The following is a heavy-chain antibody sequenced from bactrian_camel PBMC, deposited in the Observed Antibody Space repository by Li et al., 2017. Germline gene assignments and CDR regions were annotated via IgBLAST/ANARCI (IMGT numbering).Heavy chain of an antibody. Sequence: HVQLVESGGGLVQPGGSLTLSCSVSGFTFSKYWMNWVRQAPGTGLEWVSSIGVSDDAYYSHSVEGRFTISRDNAKNTLYLQINSLKPEDTAVYYCAAAGEGWVPSNYWGQGTQVTVS. CDR1: GFTFSKYW. CDR2: IGVSDDA. V-gene: IGHV3S6*01. CDR3: AAAGEGWVPSNY. J-gene: IGHJ4*01. D-gene: IGHD5*01.